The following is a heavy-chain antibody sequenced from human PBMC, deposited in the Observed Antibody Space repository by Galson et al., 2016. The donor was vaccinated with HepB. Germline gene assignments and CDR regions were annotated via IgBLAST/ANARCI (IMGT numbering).Heavy chain of an antibody. CDR2: IYWNDHK. Sequence: PALVKPTQTLTLTCAFSGFSLSTSGVGVGWIRQPPGKALEWLALIYWNDHKRYSPSLQIRLTITTDTSKKQVVLTMTNMDPVDTAAYFCALTGSYQASDGLDCWGQGTMVTVSS. D-gene: IGHD1-26*01. CDR1: GFSLSTSGVG. J-gene: IGHJ3*01. V-gene: IGHV2-5*01. CDR3: ALTGSYQASDGLDC.